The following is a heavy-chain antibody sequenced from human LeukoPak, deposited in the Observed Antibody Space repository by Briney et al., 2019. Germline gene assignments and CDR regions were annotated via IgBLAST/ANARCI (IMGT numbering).Heavy chain of an antibody. V-gene: IGHV3-9*01. J-gene: IGHJ3*02. CDR1: GFTFDDYA. CDR2: ISWNSGSI. D-gene: IGHD6-13*01. CDR3: AKDIDSSSYGAFDI. Sequence: GGSLRLSCAVSGFTFDDYAMHWVRQAPGKGLEWVSGISWNSGSIGYADSVKGRFTISRDNAKNSLYLQMNSLRAEDTALYYCAKDIDSSSYGAFDIWGQGTMVTVSS.